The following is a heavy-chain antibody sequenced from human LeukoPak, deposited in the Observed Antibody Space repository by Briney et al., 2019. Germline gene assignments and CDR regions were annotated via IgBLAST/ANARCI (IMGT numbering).Heavy chain of an antibody. CDR3: ARGHYGSGTGTYSN. D-gene: IGHD3-10*01. CDR1: GASISSYH. CDR2: IYYSGST. V-gene: IGHV4-59*01. Sequence: PSETLSLTCTVSGASISSYHWSWIRQPPGKGLEWIGYIYYSGSTNYNPSLKSRVTISVDTSRNQFSLKLSSVTAADTAVYYCARGHYGSGTGTYSNWGQGTLVTVSS. J-gene: IGHJ4*02.